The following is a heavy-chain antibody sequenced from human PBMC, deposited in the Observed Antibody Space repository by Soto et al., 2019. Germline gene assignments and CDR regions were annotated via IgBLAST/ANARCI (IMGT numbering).Heavy chain of an antibody. CDR3: AKDTYYHDSSGYYVFDY. D-gene: IGHD3-22*01. V-gene: IGHV3-30*18. Sequence: QAQLVESGGGVVQPGRSLTLSCAASDFTFSSYGIHWVRQAPGKGLEWVAVISYDGSNKQYGDSVKGRLTMSRDNSKNTVHLQMSSLRVEDTAVYYCAKDTYYHDSSGYYVFDYWGQGTLVTVSS. CDR2: ISYDGSNK. CDR1: DFTFSSYG. J-gene: IGHJ4*01.